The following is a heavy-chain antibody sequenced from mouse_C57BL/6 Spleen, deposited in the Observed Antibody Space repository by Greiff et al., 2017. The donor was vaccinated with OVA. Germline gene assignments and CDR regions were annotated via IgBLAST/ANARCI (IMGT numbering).Heavy chain of an antibody. CDR2: IYPGDGDT. Sequence: VQLQQSGAELVKPGASVKISCKASGYAFSSYWMNWVKQRPGKGLEWIGQIYPGDGDTNYNGKFKGKATLTADKSSSTAYMQLSSLTSEDSAVYFCARGGNYDAMDYWGQGTSVTVSS. CDR1: GYAFSSYW. J-gene: IGHJ4*01. V-gene: IGHV1-80*01. CDR3: ARGGNYDAMDY. D-gene: IGHD1-1*01.